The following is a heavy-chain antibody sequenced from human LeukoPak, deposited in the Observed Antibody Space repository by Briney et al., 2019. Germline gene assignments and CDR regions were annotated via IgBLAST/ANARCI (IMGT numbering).Heavy chain of an antibody. Sequence: GGSLRLSCAASGFTFSSHWMHWVRQVPGKGLVWVAVIWYDGSNKYYADSVKGRFTISRDNSKNTLYLQMNSLRAEDTAVYYCAKDYYDSSGYYNDAFDMWGQGTMVTVSS. CDR1: GFTFSSHW. CDR2: IWYDGSNK. CDR3: AKDYYDSSGYYNDAFDM. D-gene: IGHD3-22*01. J-gene: IGHJ3*02. V-gene: IGHV3-30*02.